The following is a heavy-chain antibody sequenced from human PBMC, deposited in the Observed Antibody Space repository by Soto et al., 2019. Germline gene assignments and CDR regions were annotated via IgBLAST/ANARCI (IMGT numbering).Heavy chain of an antibody. J-gene: IGHJ4*02. D-gene: IGHD2-15*01. CDR2: ISYDAKNT. CDR1: GFTFSSHA. Sequence: QMQLVESGGGVVQSGRSLRLSCAASGFTFSSHAMHWVRQAPGKGLEWVAVISYDAKNTYYADSVRGRFTISRDNSKNTLFLEMDTLRTEDTAVYFCARAGSGYCTGGSCYNFDCWGQGTLVTVSS. CDR3: ARAGSGYCTGGSCYNFDC. V-gene: IGHV3-30*04.